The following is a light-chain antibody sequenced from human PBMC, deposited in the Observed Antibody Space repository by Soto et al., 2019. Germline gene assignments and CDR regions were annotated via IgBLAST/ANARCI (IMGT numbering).Light chain of an antibody. V-gene: IGKV3-15*01. Sequence: EIVMTQSPATLSVSPGERATLSCRASQNVYSNLAWYQQKTGQAPRLLIYGASTRATGIPARFSGSGSGTDFTLTISSLQSEDFAVYYCQQYTNWPLAFGQGTKVEVK. CDR3: QQYTNWPLA. CDR1: QNVYSN. J-gene: IGKJ1*01. CDR2: GAS.